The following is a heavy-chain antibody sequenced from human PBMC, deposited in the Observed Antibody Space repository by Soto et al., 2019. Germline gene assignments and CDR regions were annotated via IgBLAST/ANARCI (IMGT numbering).Heavy chain of an antibody. D-gene: IGHD4-17*01. CDR2: INPNSGGT. CDR3: ARGYSYGDCEDYYYYMDV. V-gene: IGHV1-2*04. Sequence: ASVKVSCKASGYTFTGYYMHWVRQAPGQGLEWMGWINPNSGGTNYAQKFQGWVTMTRDTSISTAYMELSRLRSDDTAVYYCARGYSYGDCEDYYYYMDVWGKGTTVTVSS. J-gene: IGHJ6*03. CDR1: GYTFTGYY.